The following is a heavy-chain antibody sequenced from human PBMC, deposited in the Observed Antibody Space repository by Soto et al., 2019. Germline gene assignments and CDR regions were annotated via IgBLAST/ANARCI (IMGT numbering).Heavy chain of an antibody. D-gene: IGHD2-15*01. CDR2: IGNTLDTI. CDR1: GFAFSGHT. J-gene: IGHJ6*02. V-gene: IGHV3-48*02. Sequence: EVQLVESGGVLVQPGGSLRLSCAASGFAFSGHTMNWVRQAPGKGLKWFAYIGNTLDTIYYADSVKGRFIISRDDAMKSVFLHMSSLREDDTAVYYCARGDCSGGNCDGIDVWGRGTTVTVSS. CDR3: ARGDCSGGNCDGIDV.